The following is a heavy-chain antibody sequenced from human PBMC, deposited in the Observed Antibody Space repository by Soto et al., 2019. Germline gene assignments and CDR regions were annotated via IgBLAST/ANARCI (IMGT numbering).Heavy chain of an antibody. J-gene: IGHJ4*02. CDR3: AREVTVARYSFDF. D-gene: IGHD5-12*01. Sequence: QVQLVQSGAEVKRPGSSVKVSCKASGGTFNNYALSWVRQAPGQGLEWMGGIIPIFNSANYAQKFQGRVTITADDSTSTAYMELRSLRPDDTAVYYCAREVTVARYSFDFWGQGTLVTVSS. CDR2: IIPIFNSA. V-gene: IGHV1-69*01. CDR1: GGTFNNYA.